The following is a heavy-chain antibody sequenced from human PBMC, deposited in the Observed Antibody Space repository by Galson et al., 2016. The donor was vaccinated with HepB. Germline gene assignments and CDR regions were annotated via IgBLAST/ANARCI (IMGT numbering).Heavy chain of an antibody. CDR2: LSPSGTST. CDR3: ARDQRWLQFGKDAFDL. Sequence: LRLSCAASRFTFSSYGMSWVRQAPGKGLEWVSGLSPSGTSTHHADSVKGRFSISRDNSKTTLYLQMNSLRVEDTALYYCARDQRWLQFGKDAFDLWGQGTFVIVSS. J-gene: IGHJ3*01. CDR1: RFTFSSYG. V-gene: IGHV3-23*01. D-gene: IGHD5-24*01.